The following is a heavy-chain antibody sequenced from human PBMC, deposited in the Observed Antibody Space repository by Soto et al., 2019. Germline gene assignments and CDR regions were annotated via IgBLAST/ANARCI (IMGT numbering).Heavy chain of an antibody. CDR3: TKIDSGYDYAFDY. CDR2: ISGIGGST. CDR1: GFSFSSYA. Sequence: GGSLRLSCAASGFSFSSYAMSWVRQAPGKGLEWVSAISGIGGSTYYADSVKGRFTISRDKSKNTLYLQMNSLRAEDTAVYYCTKIDSGYDYAFDYWGQGTLVTVSS. D-gene: IGHD5-12*01. V-gene: IGHV3-23*01. J-gene: IGHJ4*02.